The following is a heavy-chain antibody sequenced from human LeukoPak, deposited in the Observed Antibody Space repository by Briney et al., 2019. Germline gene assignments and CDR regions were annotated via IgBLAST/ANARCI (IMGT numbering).Heavy chain of an antibody. Sequence: TSETLSLTCTVSGGSISSSSYYWGWVRQPPGKGLEWIGSIYYTGSTYYNPSLKSRLTISVDTSKNQFSLKLSSVTAADTAVYYCARPLYCGGGSSSPGCYGLAVGGRGTT. CDR1: GGSISSSSYY. J-gene: IGHJ6*02. CDR3: ARPLYCGGGSSSPGCYGLAV. V-gene: IGHV4-39*01. CDR2: IYYTGST. D-gene: IGHD2-15*01.